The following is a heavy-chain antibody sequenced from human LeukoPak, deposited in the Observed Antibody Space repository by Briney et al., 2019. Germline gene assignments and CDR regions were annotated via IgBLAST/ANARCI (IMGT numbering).Heavy chain of an antibody. Sequence: PGGSLRLSCAASGFTFSSHWMSWVRQAPGKGLEWVANIKQDGSEKYYVDPVRGRFTISRDNAKNSLYLQMNSLRAEDTAVYYCARDRIAAAGIRTIYYFDYWGQGTLVTVSS. CDR2: IKQDGSEK. J-gene: IGHJ4*02. CDR3: ARDRIAAAGIRTIYYFDY. V-gene: IGHV3-7*04. CDR1: GFTFSSHW. D-gene: IGHD6-13*01.